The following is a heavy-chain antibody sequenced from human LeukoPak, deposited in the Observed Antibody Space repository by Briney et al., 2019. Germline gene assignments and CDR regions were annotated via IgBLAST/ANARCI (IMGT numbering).Heavy chain of an antibody. CDR3: ARGRVTTLYYFDY. Sequence: GGSLRLSCAASGFTFSDHCMDWVRQAPGKGLEWVGRTRNKANSYTTEYAASVKGRFTISRDDPKNSLYLQMNSLKTEDTAVYYCARGRVTTLYYFDYWGQGTLVTVSS. V-gene: IGHV3-72*01. CDR1: GFTFSDHC. D-gene: IGHD4-17*01. CDR2: TRNKANSYTT. J-gene: IGHJ4*02.